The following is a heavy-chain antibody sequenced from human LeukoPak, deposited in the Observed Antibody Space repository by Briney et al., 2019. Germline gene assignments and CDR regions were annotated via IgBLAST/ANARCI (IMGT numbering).Heavy chain of an antibody. Sequence: SETLSLTCAVSGYSISSGYYWGWIRQPAGKGLEWIGRIYTSGSTNYNPSLKSRVTMSVDTSKNQFSLKLSSVTAADTAVYYCAIAYCGGDCYSPYYYYMDVWGKGTTVTVSS. CDR2: IYTSGST. D-gene: IGHD2-21*01. CDR3: AIAYCGGDCYSPYYYYMDV. J-gene: IGHJ6*03. V-gene: IGHV4-4*07. CDR1: GYSISSGYY.